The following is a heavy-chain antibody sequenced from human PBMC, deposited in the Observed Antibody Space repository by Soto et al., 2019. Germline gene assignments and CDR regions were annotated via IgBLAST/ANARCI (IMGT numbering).Heavy chain of an antibody. Sequence: ASVKVSCKASGYTFTSYAMHWVRQAPGQRLEWMGWINAGNGNTKYSQKFQGRVTITRDTSASTAYMELSSLRSEDTAVYYCARCYGYYYYMDVWGKGTTVTVSS. V-gene: IGHV1-3*01. CDR2: INAGNGNT. CDR1: GYTFTSYA. D-gene: IGHD2-2*01. J-gene: IGHJ6*03. CDR3: ARCYGYYYYMDV.